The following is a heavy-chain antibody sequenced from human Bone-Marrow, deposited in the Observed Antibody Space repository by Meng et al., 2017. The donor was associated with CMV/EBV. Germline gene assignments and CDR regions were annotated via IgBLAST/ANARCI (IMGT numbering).Heavy chain of an antibody. D-gene: IGHD2-15*01. V-gene: IGHV3-23*03. CDR1: GFTFEDYA. CDR3: AKSDIVLVPAAVDS. J-gene: IGHJ4*02. Sequence: GESLKISCVASGFTFEDYAMSWVRQAPGKGLEWVSGIYRGGETTNYADSVQGRFTVSGDDTKNTLSLQMNSLRAEDSAVYYCAKSDIVLVPAAVDSWGQGALVTVSS. CDR2: IYRGGETT.